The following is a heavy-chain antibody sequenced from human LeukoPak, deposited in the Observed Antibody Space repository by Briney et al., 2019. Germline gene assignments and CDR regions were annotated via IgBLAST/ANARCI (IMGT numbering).Heavy chain of an antibody. J-gene: IGHJ3*02. D-gene: IGHD3-16*01. CDR3: ARADFNYGGYAFDI. CDR2: IYTSGST. Sequence: SETLSLTCTVSGGSISSGSYYWGWIRQPAGKGLEWIGRIYTSGSTNYNPSLKSRVTISVDTSKNQFSLKLSSVTAADTAVYYCARADFNYGGYAFDIWGQGTMVTVSS. CDR1: GGSISSGSYY. V-gene: IGHV4-61*02.